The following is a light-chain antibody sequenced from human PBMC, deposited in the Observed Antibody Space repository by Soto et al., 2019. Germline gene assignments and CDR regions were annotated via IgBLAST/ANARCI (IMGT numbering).Light chain of an antibody. CDR1: QSVSSSY. V-gene: IGKV3-20*01. Sequence: EIVLTQSPGTLSLSPGERATLSCRASQSVSSSYLAWYQQKPGQAHRLLIYGASSRATGIPDRFSGSGSGTDFTLTISRLEPEDFAVYYCQQYGSSPPHTCGQGTKLEIK. CDR2: GAS. CDR3: QQYGSSPPHT. J-gene: IGKJ2*01.